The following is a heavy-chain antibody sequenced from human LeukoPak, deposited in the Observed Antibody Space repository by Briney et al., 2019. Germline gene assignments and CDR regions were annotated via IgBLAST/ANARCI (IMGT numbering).Heavy chain of an antibody. CDR1: GAPISLYY. CDR3: ASLHIRHLTLEV. CDR2: IYYTGNS. D-gene: IGHD1-1*01. V-gene: IGHV4-59*01. J-gene: IGHJ6*02. Sequence: SETLSLTCTFSGAPISLYYWTWIRQPPGKGLERIGYIYYTGNSNYNSTLKSRVTMSIDASKKQFSLNLSAVTAADTAVYYCASLHIRHLTLEVWGRGTTVTVSS.